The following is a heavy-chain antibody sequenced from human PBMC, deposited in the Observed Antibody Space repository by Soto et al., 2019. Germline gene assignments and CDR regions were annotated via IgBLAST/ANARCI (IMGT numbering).Heavy chain of an antibody. Sequence: WVRRLLQPTKKGLEWVANIKEDGSEKDYVDSVKGRFTISRDNAKNSLFLQMNNLRVEDAAVYFCPSRPPKRGCSRVLDYWRNGSVDTVSS. V-gene: IGHV3-7*03. D-gene: IGHD6-13*01. CDR1: W. J-gene: IGHJ4*01. CDR3: PSRPPKRGCSRVLDY. CDR2: IKEDGSEK.